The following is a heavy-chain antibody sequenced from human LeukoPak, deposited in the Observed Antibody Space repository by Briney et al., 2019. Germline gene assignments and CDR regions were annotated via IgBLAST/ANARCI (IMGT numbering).Heavy chain of an antibody. J-gene: IGHJ6*02. V-gene: IGHV3-30-3*01. D-gene: IGHD2-2*01. Sequence: GRSLRLSCAASGFTFSSYAMHWVRQAPGKGLEWVAVISYDGSNKYYADSVKGRFTISRDNSKNTLYLQMNSLRAEDTAVYYCARDIVVVPAAISTHLYHYYYGMDVWGHGTTVTVSS. CDR3: ARDIVVVPAAISTHLYHYYYGMDV. CDR2: ISYDGSNK. CDR1: GFTFSSYA.